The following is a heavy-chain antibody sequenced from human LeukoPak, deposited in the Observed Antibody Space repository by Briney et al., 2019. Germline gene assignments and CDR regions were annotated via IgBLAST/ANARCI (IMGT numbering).Heavy chain of an antibody. Sequence: QTGGSLRLSCAASGFTFSTYNMNWVRQAPGKGLEWVSYISSSSAILYYTDSVKGRVTISRDNAKKSLYLQMNSLRAEDTAVYYCAKDGPFSTSCCNWFDPWGQGTLVTVSS. D-gene: IGHD2-2*01. J-gene: IGHJ5*02. CDR1: GFTFSTYN. CDR3: AKDGPFSTSCCNWFDP. V-gene: IGHV3-48*01. CDR2: ISSSSAIL.